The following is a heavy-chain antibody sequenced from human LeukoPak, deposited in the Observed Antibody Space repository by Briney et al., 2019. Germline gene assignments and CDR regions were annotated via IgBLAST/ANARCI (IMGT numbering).Heavy chain of an antibody. CDR2: IYHSGST. CDR3: ARDYQYLGYCSSASCYMHYYYMDV. V-gene: IGHV4-30-2*01. Sequence: PSQTLSLTCTVSGGSISSGSYYWSWIRQPPGKGLEWIGYIYHSGSTYYNPSLKSRVTISVDTSKNQFSLKLSSVTAADTAVYYCARDYQYLGYCSSASCYMHYYYMDVWGKGTTVTVSS. CDR1: GGSISSGSYY. D-gene: IGHD2-2*02. J-gene: IGHJ6*03.